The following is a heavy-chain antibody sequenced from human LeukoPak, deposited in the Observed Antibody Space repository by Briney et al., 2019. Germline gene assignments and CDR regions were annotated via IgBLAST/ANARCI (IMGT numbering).Heavy chain of an antibody. CDR2: INPSGSTI. CDR1: GFTFSGYY. D-gene: IGHD2-2*01. J-gene: IGHJ6*03. V-gene: IGHV3-11*01. CDR3: ARVRGSGFCSGSSCAKDPGYYYYMDV. Sequence: GGSLRLSCEGSGFTFSGYYMSWIRQAPGKGLEWVSYINPSGSTIYYADPVKGRFTISRDNAKKSLDLQMYSLRAEDTAVYYCARVRGSGFCSGSSCAKDPGYYYYMDVWGKGTTVTVSS.